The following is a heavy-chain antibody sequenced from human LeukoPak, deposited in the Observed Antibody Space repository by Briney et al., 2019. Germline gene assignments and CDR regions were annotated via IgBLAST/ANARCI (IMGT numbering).Heavy chain of an antibody. V-gene: IGHV1-18*01. CDR2: VSPYNGDT. Sequence: ASVKVSCKASGYTFTGYGISWVRQAPGQGLEWMGWVSPYNGDTKYAQNHQGRVTMTTDTSTTTAHMELRSLTSDDTAVYYCAKAWDYGDRGEIDYWGQGTLVTVSS. D-gene: IGHD4-17*01. CDR1: GYTFTGYG. CDR3: AKAWDYGDRGEIDY. J-gene: IGHJ4*02.